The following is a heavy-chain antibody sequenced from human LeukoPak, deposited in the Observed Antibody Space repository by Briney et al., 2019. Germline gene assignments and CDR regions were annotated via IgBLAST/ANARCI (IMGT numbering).Heavy chain of an antibody. D-gene: IGHD6-19*01. V-gene: IGHV4-4*07. CDR3: ARGKRSGWPTFDS. CDR2: IYSSGST. J-gene: IGHJ4*02. CDR1: GDSISNYY. Sequence: SETLSLTCSVSGDSISNYYWSWIRQSAGKGLEWIGRIYSSGSTDYNPSLKSRVSMSVDTSKNQFSLKLSSVTAADTAVYYCARGKRSGWPTFDSWGQGTLVTVSS.